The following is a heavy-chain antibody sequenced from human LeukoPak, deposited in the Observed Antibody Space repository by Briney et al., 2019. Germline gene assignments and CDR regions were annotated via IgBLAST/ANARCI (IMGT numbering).Heavy chain of an antibody. V-gene: IGHV4-59*08. CDR2: IYYSGST. D-gene: IGHD1-26*01. Sequence: SENLSLTCTVSGGSISSYYWSWIRQPPGKGLEWIGYIYYSGSTNYNPSLKSRVTISVDTSKNQFSLKLSSVTAADAAVYYCARHVLGAKLDYWGQGTLVTVSS. CDR1: GGSISSYY. J-gene: IGHJ4*02. CDR3: ARHVLGAKLDY.